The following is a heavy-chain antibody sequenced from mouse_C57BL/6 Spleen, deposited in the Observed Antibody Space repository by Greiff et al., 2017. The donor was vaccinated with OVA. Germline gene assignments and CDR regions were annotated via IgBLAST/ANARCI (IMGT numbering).Heavy chain of an antibody. Sequence: VQLQQSGPELVKPGASVKISCKASGYAFSSSWMNWVKQRPGKGLEWIGRIYPGDGDTNYNGKFKGKATLTADKSSSTAYMQRSSLTSEDAAVYCCARGGGYFDYWGKGTTLTVSS. CDR1: GYAFSSSW. CDR2: IYPGDGDT. J-gene: IGHJ2*01. V-gene: IGHV1-82*01. CDR3: ARGGGYFDY.